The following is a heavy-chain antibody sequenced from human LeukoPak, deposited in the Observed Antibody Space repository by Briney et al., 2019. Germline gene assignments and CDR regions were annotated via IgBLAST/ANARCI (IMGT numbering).Heavy chain of an antibody. CDR3: ARRRGTYGSGSHIDY. Sequence: GESLKISCKGSGNSFTSYWIAWVRQMPGKGLEWMGIIYPGDSDTIYSPSFQGHVNISADKSITSAYLQWSSLKASDTAMYYCARRRGTYGSGSHIDYWGQGTLVTVSS. D-gene: IGHD3-10*01. CDR2: IYPGDSDT. V-gene: IGHV5-51*01. CDR1: GNSFTSYW. J-gene: IGHJ4*02.